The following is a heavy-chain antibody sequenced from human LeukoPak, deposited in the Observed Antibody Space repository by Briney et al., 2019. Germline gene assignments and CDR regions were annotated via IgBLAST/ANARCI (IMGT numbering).Heavy chain of an antibody. CDR1: GGSFSGYY. CDR2: INHSGST. D-gene: IGHD3-3*01. Sequence: SSETLSLTCAAYGGSFSGYYWSWIRQPPGKGLEWIGEINHSGSTNYNPSLKSRVTISVDTSKNQFSLKLSSVTAADTAVYYCARIHGRITIFGVVDPWGQGTLVTVSS. CDR3: ARIHGRITIFGVVDP. J-gene: IGHJ5*02. V-gene: IGHV4-34*01.